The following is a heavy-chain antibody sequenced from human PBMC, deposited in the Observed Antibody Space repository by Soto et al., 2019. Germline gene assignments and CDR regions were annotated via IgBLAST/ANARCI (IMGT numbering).Heavy chain of an antibody. CDR1: GASISSGYY. CDR2: IYHSGTA. Sequence: PSETLSLTCAVSGASISSGYYWAWIRQPPGKGLEWIGEIYHSGTAYDNPSLKGRVTISIDKSNNQFALKLTSVTAAYTAVYYCARAESVLAAKGFDLWGQGTLVASPQ. CDR3: ARAESVLAAKGFDL. V-gene: IGHV4-38-2*01. J-gene: IGHJ4*02. D-gene: IGHD6-19*01.